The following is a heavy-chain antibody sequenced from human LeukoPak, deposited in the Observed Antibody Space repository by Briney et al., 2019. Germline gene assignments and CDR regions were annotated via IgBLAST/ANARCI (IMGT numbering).Heavy chain of an antibody. CDR2: ISAYNGNT. Sequence: ASVKVSCKASGYTFTSYGISWVRQAPGQGLEWMGWISAYNGNTNYAQKFQGRVTMTRDTSISTAYMELSRLRSDDTAVYYCARRRQYSGYGYFDYWGQGTLVTVSS. CDR1: GYTFTSYG. J-gene: IGHJ4*02. V-gene: IGHV1-18*01. CDR3: ARRRQYSGYGYFDY. D-gene: IGHD5-12*01.